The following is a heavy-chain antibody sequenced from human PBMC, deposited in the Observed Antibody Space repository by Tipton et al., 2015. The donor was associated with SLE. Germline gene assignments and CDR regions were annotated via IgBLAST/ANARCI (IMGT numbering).Heavy chain of an antibody. J-gene: IGHJ6*03. CDR1: GASINSGTYY. Sequence: LRLSCTVSGASINSGTYYWNWIRHPAGKGLEWIGRIYTSGATNYSPSFESRITMSLDMSKNQFSLKLSSVTAADTAVYYCARDLAVFGVVPFNYMDIGGKGTTVTVSS. D-gene: IGHD3-3*01. CDR3: ARDLAVFGVVPFNYMDI. V-gene: IGHV4-61*02. CDR2: IYTSGAT.